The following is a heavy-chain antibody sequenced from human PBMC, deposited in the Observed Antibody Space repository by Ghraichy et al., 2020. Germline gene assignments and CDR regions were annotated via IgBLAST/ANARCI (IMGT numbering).Heavy chain of an antibody. V-gene: IGHV4-39*01. D-gene: IGHD2-21*01. Sequence: SETLSLTCTVSGGSISSSSYYWGWIRQPPGKGLEWIGNIYYSGSTYYSPSLKSRVTMPVDTSKNQFSLKLSSVTAADTAVYYCARHVVIISAETAYYYGLDVWGQGITVTVS. CDR3: ARHVVIISAETAYYYGLDV. CDR1: GGSISSSSYY. CDR2: IYYSGST. J-gene: IGHJ6*02.